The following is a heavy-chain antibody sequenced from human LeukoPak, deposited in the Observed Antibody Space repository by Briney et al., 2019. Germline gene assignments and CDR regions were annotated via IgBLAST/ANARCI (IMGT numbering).Heavy chain of an antibody. CDR3: ARQNDYGSFGYYYMDV. CDR2: IYYSGST. V-gene: IGHV4-39*01. J-gene: IGHJ6*03. D-gene: IGHD4-17*01. CDR1: GGSISSSSYY. Sequence: SETLSLTCTVSGGSISSSSYYWGWIRQPPGKGLEWIGSIYYSGSTYYNPSLKSRVTISVDTSKNQFSLKLSSVTAADSAVYYCARQNDYGSFGYYYMDVWGKGTTVTISS.